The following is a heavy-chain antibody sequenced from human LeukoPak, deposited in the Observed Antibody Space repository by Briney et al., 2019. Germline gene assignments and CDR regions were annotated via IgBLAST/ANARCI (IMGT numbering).Heavy chain of an antibody. D-gene: IGHD5-12*01. CDR2: INHSGST. V-gene: IGHV4-34*01. CDR3: ASSMSGYAYFDY. CDR1: GGSFSGYY. J-gene: IGHJ4*02. Sequence: SETLSLTCAVYGGSFSGYYWSWIRQPPGKGLEWIGEINHSGSTNYNPSLKSRVTISVDTSKNQFSLKLSSVTAADTAVYYCASSMSGYAYFDYWGQRTLVTVSS.